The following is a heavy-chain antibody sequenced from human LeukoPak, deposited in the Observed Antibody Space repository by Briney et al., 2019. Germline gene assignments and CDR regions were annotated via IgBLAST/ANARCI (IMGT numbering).Heavy chain of an antibody. CDR2: IKQDGSDK. Sequence: GGSLRLSCAASGFSFSTYWMTWFRQVPGERLEWVASIKQDGSDKYYVDSVKGRFTVSKDNAKNSLYLQMNSLRAEDTAVYYCATDRGPNTFDYWGQAALVTVSS. CDR1: GFSFSTYW. V-gene: IGHV3-7*03. CDR3: ATDRGPNTFDY. D-gene: IGHD2-15*01. J-gene: IGHJ4*02.